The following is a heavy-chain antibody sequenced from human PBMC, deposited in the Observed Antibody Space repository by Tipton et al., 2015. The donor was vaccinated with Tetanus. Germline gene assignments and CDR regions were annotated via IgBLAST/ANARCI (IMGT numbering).Heavy chain of an antibody. CDR1: GYSFTSYG. J-gene: IGHJ4*02. CDR3: GRGLKFYFDGGPYDY. D-gene: IGHD3-9*01. V-gene: IGHV1-18*01. CDR2: ITPYNGHT. Sequence: QSGAEVKKPGASVKVSCTVNGYSFTSYGINWVRQAPGQGLEWVGWITPYNGHTDLAQKVQGRVTMTTDASLRTAYLELRSLRSDDTAVYYCGRGLKFYFDGGPYDYWGPGTVVTVSS.